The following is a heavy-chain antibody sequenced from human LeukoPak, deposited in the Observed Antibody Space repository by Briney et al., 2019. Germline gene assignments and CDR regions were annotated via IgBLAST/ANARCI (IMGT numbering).Heavy chain of an antibody. CDR2: IYYSGST. Sequence: PSETLSLTCTVSGGSISSYYWSWIRQPPGKRLEWIGHIYYSGSTNDNPSLKSRVTISVDTSKNQFSVKLRSVTAADTAVYYCASRSSIWSGYQDTLYYFDSWGQGTLVTVSS. CDR1: GGSISSYY. J-gene: IGHJ4*02. CDR3: ASRSSIWSGYQDTLYYFDS. V-gene: IGHV4-59*01. D-gene: IGHD3-3*01.